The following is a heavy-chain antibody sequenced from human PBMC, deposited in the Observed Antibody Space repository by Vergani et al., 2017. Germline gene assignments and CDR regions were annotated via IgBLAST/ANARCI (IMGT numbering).Heavy chain of an antibody. CDR2: ISYDGSNK. CDR1: GFTFSSYG. D-gene: IGHD2-21*01. V-gene: IGHV3-30*03. Sequence: QVQLVESGGGVVQPGRSLRLSCAASGFTFSSYGMHWVRQAPGKGLEWVAVISYDGSNKYYADSVKGRFTISRDNSKNTLYLQMNSLRVEDTAVYYCARGIAAAGIDYWGQGTLVTVSS. J-gene: IGHJ4*02. CDR3: ARGIAAAGIDY.